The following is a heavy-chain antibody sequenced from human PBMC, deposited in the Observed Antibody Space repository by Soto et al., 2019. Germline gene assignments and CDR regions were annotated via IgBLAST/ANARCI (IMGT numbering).Heavy chain of an antibody. CDR1: GFTFSSYA. J-gene: IGHJ6*02. Sequence: GGSLRLSCKASGFTFSSYAMNWVRQAPGKGLEWVSAISGSGGSTYYADSVTGRFTISRDNSKNTLYLQMNSLRGEDTAVYYCARKDRGDSYGRYYYYGMDVWGQGTTVTVSS. CDR2: ISGSGGST. V-gene: IGHV3-23*01. CDR3: ARKDRGDSYGRYYYYGMDV. D-gene: IGHD5-18*01.